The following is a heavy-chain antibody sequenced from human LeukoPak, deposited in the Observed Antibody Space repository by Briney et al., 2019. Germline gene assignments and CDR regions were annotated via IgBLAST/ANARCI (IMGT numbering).Heavy chain of an antibody. J-gene: IGHJ4*02. V-gene: IGHV3-21*01. CDR3: ARGAPNADGYGYYFDY. D-gene: IGHD5-24*01. Sequence: GGSLRLSCAASGFTFSSYSMNWVRQAPGKGLEWVSSISSSSSYIYYADSVKGRFTISRDNAKNSLYLQMNSLRAEDTAVYYCARGAPNADGYGYYFDYWGQGTLVTVSS. CDR1: GFTFSSYS. CDR2: ISSSSSYI.